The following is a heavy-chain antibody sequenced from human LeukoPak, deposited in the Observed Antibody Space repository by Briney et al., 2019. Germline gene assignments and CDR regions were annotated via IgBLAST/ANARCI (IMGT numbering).Heavy chain of an antibody. J-gene: IGHJ4*02. CDR3: AKHYTGSSRPYDS. D-gene: IGHD6-13*01. V-gene: IGHV3-30*18. CDR1: GFTFSNYD. Sequence: PGGSLRLSCAASGFTFSNYDMHWVRQAPGKRLEWVALISYDGSNKYYADSVKGRFTISRDNSKNALYLHMNSLRAEDTAIYYCAKHYTGSSRPYDSWGQGTLVTVSS. CDR2: ISYDGSNK.